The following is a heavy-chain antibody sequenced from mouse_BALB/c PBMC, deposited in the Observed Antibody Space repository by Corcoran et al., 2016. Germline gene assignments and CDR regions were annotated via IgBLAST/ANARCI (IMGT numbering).Heavy chain of an antibody. CDR2: INPYNDGT. CDR3: ARFYYYCSSLYAMDY. Sequence: EVQLQQSGPELVKPGASVKMSCKASGYTFTSYVMHWVKQKPGQGLEWIGYINPYNDGTKYNEKFKGKATLTSDKSSSTAYMELSSLTSEDSAVYYCARFYYYCSSLYAMDYWGQGTSVTVSS. CDR1: GYTFTSYV. J-gene: IGHJ4*01. D-gene: IGHD1-1*01. V-gene: IGHV1S136*01.